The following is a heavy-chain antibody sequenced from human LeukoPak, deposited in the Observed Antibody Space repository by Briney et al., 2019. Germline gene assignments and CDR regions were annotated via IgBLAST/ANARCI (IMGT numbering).Heavy chain of an antibody. J-gene: IGHJ4*02. D-gene: IGHD3-3*01. Sequence: GRSLRLSCAASGFTFNSYWMHWVRQAPGKGLEWVSCINTDGSRTNSADSVQGRFTISRDNAKNTLYLQMNSLRADDTAVYYCVSFGVVPPRWGQGTLVTVSS. CDR3: VSFGVVPPR. CDR1: GFTFNSYW. CDR2: INTDGSRT. V-gene: IGHV3-74*01.